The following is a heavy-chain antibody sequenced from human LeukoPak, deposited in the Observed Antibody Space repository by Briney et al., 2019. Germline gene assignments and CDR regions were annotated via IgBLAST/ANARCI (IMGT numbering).Heavy chain of an antibody. CDR3: ARDRSSSWYRDYYYGMGV. J-gene: IGHJ6*02. D-gene: IGHD6-13*01. CDR2: IYSGGST. V-gene: IGHV3-53*01. CDR1: GLTVSSNY. Sequence: PGGSLRLSCAASGLTVSSNYMSWVRQAPGKGLEWVSVIYSGGSTYYADSVKGRFTISRDNSKNTLYLQMNSLRAEDTAVYYCARDRSSSWYRDYYYGMGVWGQGTTVTVSS.